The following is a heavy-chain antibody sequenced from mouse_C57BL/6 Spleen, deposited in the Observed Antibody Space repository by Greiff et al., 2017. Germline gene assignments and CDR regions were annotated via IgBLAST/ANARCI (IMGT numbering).Heavy chain of an antibody. V-gene: IGHV5-4*01. CDR2: ISDGGSYT. J-gene: IGHJ2*01. D-gene: IGHD1-1*01. CDR3: AREIYYYFDY. Sequence: EVHLVESGGGLVKPGGSLKLSCAASGFTFSSYAMSWVRQTPEKRLEWVATISDGGSYTYYPDNVKGRFTISRDNAKNNLYLQMSHLKSEDTAMYYCAREIYYYFDYWGQGTTLTVSS. CDR1: GFTFSSYA.